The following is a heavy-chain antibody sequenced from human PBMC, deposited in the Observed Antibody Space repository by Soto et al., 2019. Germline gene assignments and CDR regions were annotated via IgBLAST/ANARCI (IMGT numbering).Heavy chain of an antibody. D-gene: IGHD3-22*01. CDR2: ISAYNGNT. CDR3: ARDLTHYYDSSGYYLPFDY. J-gene: IGHJ4*02. V-gene: IGHV1-18*01. CDR1: GYTFTSYG. Sequence: ASVKVSCKASGYTFTSYGISWVRQAPGQGLEWMGWISAYNGNTNYAQKLQGRVTMTTDTSTCTAYMELRSLRSDDTAVYYCARDLTHYYDSSGYYLPFDYWGQGTLVTVSS.